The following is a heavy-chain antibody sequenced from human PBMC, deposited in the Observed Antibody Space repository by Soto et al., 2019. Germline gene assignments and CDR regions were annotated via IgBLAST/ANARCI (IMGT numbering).Heavy chain of an antibody. CDR1: GESISTGGYS. V-gene: IGHV4-30-2*01. D-gene: IGHD3-22*01. CDR2: IYHSAGT. CDR3: TRDSRRGYDIDY. J-gene: IGHJ4*02. Sequence: QLQLQESGSGLVKPSQTLSLTCAVSGESISTGGYSWKWIRQPPGKGLEWIGYIYHSAGTDYNPSRKSRVSITVDSSNIELSPKLRSVSAGDTAVYYCTRDSRRGYDIDYWGQGTVVSVSS.